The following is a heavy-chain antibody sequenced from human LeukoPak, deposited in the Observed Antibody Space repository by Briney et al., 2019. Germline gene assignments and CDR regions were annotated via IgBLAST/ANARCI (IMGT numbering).Heavy chain of an antibody. V-gene: IGHV3-66*02. Sequence: GGSLRLSCAASGFTVSSNYMSWVRQAPVKGLEWVSVIYSGGSTYYADSVKGRFTISRDNSKNTLYLQMNSLRAEDTAVYYCAREGIGSYGDYEPLDAFDIWGQGTMVTVSS. D-gene: IGHD4-17*01. J-gene: IGHJ3*02. CDR2: IYSGGST. CDR1: GFTVSSNY. CDR3: AREGIGSYGDYEPLDAFDI.